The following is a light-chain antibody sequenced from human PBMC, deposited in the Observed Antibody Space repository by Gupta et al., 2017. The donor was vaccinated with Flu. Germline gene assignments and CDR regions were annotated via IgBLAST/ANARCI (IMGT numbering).Light chain of an antibody. Sequence: QSALTQPASVSGSPGPSITISCTGTNSDVGAFNYVSWYQQHPGKAPKFMIYEVNKRPSGVSNRFSGSKSGNTASLTISGLQAEDEAYYYFASDTTISTYVFGTGTNVAVL. V-gene: IGLV2-14*01. CDR1: NSDVGAFNY. CDR2: EVN. J-gene: IGLJ1*01. CDR3: ASDTTISTYV.